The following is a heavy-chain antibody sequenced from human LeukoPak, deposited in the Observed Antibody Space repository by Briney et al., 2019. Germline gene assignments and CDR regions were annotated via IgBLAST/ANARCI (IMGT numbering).Heavy chain of an antibody. CDR2: IWYDGSNK. CDR1: GFTFSSYG. Sequence: GGSLRLSCAASGFTFSSYGMHWVRQAPGKGLEWVAVIWYDGSNKYYADSVKGRFTISRDNSKNTLYLQMNNLRAEDTAVYYCATDRREDIVVVPAARGNGMDVWGQGTTVTVSS. D-gene: IGHD2-2*01. V-gene: IGHV3-33*01. CDR3: ATDRREDIVVVPAARGNGMDV. J-gene: IGHJ6*02.